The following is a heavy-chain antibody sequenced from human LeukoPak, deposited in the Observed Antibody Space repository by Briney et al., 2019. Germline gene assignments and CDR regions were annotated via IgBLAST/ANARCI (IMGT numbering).Heavy chain of an antibody. V-gene: IGHV4-59*01. CDR2: IYYSGST. J-gene: IGHJ3*02. D-gene: IGHD3-22*01. Sequence: SETLSLTCTVSGGSISSYCWSWIRQPPGKGLEWIGYIYYSGSTNYNPSLKSRVTISVDTSKNQFSLKLSSVTAADTAVYYRAREPPFLYYDSSGHYYGAFDIWGQGTMVTVSS. CDR3: AREPPFLYYDSSGHYYGAFDI. CDR1: GGSISSYC.